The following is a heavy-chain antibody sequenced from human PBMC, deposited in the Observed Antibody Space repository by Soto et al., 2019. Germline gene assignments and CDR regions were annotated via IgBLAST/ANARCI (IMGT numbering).Heavy chain of an antibody. CDR1: GGPFTNYG. V-gene: IGHV1-69*05. CDR2: VIPIFGSA. J-gene: IGHJ6*02. D-gene: IGHD3-10*01. Sequence: QVHLVQSGAEMRKPGSSVRVSCKASGGPFTNYGLNWVRQAPGQGLEWMGGVIPIFGSATYAQKFQDRVTXTXXDSTTTAYLELSGLRLDDTAIYYCATRRKRFSDFYYYGMDVWGQGTTVTVSS. CDR3: ATRRKRFSDFYYYGMDV.